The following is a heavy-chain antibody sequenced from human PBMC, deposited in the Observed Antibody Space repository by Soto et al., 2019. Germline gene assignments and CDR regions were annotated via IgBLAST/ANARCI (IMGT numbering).Heavy chain of an antibody. CDR1: GYTFTGYY. D-gene: IGHD5-18*01. J-gene: IGHJ6*02. CDR3: ARDVAYSYGYYYYYGMDV. Sequence: QVQLVQSGAEVKKPGASVKVSCKASGYTFTGYYMHWVRQAPGQGLEWMGRINPNSGGTNYAQKFQGWVTRSRDTSISTAYLELSRLRSDDTAVYYCARDVAYSYGYYYYYGMDVWGQGTTVTVSS. V-gene: IGHV1-2*04. CDR2: INPNSGGT.